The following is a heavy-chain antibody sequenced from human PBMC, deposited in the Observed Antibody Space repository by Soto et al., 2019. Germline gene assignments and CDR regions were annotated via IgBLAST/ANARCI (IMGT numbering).Heavy chain of an antibody. D-gene: IGHD5-12*01. CDR3: ARDLVATGAFYYYYGMDV. J-gene: IGHJ6*02. V-gene: IGHV4-31*03. CDR1: GGSISSGGYY. Sequence: LSLTCTVSGGSISSGGYYWSWIRQHPGKGLEWIGYIYYSGSTYYNPSLKSRVTISVDTSKNQFSLKLSSVTAADTAVYYCARDLVATGAFYYYYGMDVWGQGTTVTVSS. CDR2: IYYSGST.